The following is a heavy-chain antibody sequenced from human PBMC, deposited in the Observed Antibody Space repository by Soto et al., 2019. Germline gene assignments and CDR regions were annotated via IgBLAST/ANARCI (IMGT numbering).Heavy chain of an antibody. CDR1: GYIFTGYF. Sequence: ASVKVSCKASGYIFTGYFIHWVRQAPGQGLEWMGWINPANGATKYAQKFQGWVTMTRDTSISTAYMELISLSSDDTAVYYCARDGHQLVQVGLDYWGQGTLVTVSS. CDR2: INPANGAT. CDR3: ARDGHQLVQVGLDY. V-gene: IGHV1-2*04. D-gene: IGHD2-8*02. J-gene: IGHJ4*02.